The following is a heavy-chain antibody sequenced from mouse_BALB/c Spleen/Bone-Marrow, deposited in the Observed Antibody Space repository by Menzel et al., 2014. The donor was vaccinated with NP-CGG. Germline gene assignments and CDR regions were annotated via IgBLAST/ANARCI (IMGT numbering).Heavy chain of an antibody. CDR2: INPNSRTI. V-gene: IGHV4-1*02. CDR3: ARCGYYGWFDY. Sequence: EVMLVESGGGLVQPGGSLKLSCTASGFALSRYWMSWVRQAPGKGLEWIGEINPNSRTINYTPFLKERFIISRDNAKNTLYLQMSKARSEDTALYCCARCGYYGWFDYWGQGTLVTVSA. J-gene: IGHJ3*01. D-gene: IGHD2-3*01. CDR1: GFALSRYW.